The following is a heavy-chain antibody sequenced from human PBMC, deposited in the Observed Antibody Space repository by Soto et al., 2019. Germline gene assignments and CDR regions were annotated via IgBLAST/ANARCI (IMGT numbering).Heavy chain of an antibody. CDR2: IKTDGSSQ. CDR1: GFTFNNYW. D-gene: IGHD3-10*01. V-gene: IGHV3-74*01. CDR3: ARDRIAGSGSCDD. Sequence: ESLPLSCAPPGFTFNNYWMHWVRQAVANGLVWVSRIKTDGSSQNYADSVEGRITISSDNAKNTQNLQMNRLRVEATAVYYCARDRIAGSGSCDDWGQGTLVTVSS. J-gene: IGHJ4*02.